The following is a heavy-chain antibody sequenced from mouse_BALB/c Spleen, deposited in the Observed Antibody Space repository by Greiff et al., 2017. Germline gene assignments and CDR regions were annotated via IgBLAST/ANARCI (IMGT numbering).Heavy chain of an antibody. CDR1: GYTFTDYN. J-gene: IGHJ3*01. D-gene: IGHD1-1*01. Sequence: EVKLVESGPELVKPGASVKISCKASGYTFTDYNMHWVKQSHGKSLEWIGYIYPYNGGTGYNQKFKSKATLTVDNSSSTAYMELRSLTSEDSAVYYCARSEIYYYGSRVWFAYWGQGTLVTVSA. CDR3: ARSEIYYYGSRVWFAY. CDR2: IYPYNGGT. V-gene: IGHV1S29*02.